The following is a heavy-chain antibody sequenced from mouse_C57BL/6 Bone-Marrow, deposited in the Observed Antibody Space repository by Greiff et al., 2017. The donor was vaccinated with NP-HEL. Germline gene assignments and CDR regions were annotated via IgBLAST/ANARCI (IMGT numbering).Heavy chain of an antibody. D-gene: IGHD1-1*01. V-gene: IGHV7-3*01. Sequence: EVKLVESGGGLVQPGGSLSLSCAASGFTFTDYYMSWVRQPPGKALEWLGFIRNKANGYTTEYSASVKGRFTISRDNSQSILYLQMNALKAEDSATYYCASYRRSTDYYAMDYWGQGTSVTVSS. CDR2: IRNKANGYTT. CDR1: GFTFTDYY. J-gene: IGHJ4*01. CDR3: ASYRRSTDYYAMDY.